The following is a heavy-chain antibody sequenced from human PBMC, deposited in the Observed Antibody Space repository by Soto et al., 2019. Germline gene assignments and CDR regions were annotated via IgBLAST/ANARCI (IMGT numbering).Heavy chain of an antibody. J-gene: IGHJ5*02. CDR1: GGSFSGYY. V-gene: IGHV4-34*01. CDR2: INHRGST. CDR3: ARDGFCTSTTCRVGNWFDP. D-gene: IGHD2-2*01. Sequence: QVQLQQWGAGLLKPSETLSLTCVVYGGSFSGYYWSWIRQSPGKGLEWIGGINHRGSTNYNPSLESRVTISVDTSTNQSSLPLPSVTAADTAMYSCARDGFCTSTTCRVGNWFDPWGQGTLVTVSS.